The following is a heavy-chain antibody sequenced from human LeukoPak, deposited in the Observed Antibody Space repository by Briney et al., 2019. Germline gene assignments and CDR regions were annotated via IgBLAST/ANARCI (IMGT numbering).Heavy chain of an antibody. Sequence: ASVKVSCKASGYTFTGYYMHWVRQAPGQGLEWMGWINPNSGGINYAQKFQGRVTMTRDTSISTAYMELSRLRSDDTAVYYCARGAGLGYYGSGSYYLSQINQFDYWGQGTLVTVSS. CDR1: GYTFTGYY. D-gene: IGHD3-10*01. CDR3: ARGAGLGYYGSGSYYLSQINQFDY. V-gene: IGHV1-2*02. CDR2: INPNSGGI. J-gene: IGHJ4*02.